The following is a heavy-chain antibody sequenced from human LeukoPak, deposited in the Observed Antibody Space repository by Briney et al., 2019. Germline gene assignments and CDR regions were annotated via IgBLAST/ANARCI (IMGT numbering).Heavy chain of an antibody. V-gene: IGHV3-7*03. J-gene: IGHJ4*02. CDR1: GFMVIGSW. Sequence: GGSLRLSCEASGFMVIGSWMNWIRQAPGKGLEWVASMSPYGHGKGYVGSVKGRSIISRDNAKNSLYLHMDRLTAEDTAVYYCARDVAYKKFDYWGQGTVVTVSS. CDR3: ARDVAYKKFDY. D-gene: IGHD2-21*01. CDR2: MSPYGHGK.